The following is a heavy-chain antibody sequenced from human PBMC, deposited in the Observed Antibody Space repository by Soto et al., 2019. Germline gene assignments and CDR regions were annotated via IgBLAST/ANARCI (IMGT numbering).Heavy chain of an antibody. D-gene: IGHD2-2*01. CDR3: ARDLSIGRPHFDP. J-gene: IGHJ5*02. CDR1: GFGFSGSG. CDR2: IWYDGTKK. Sequence: GGSLRLSCAASGFGFSGSGFHWVRQAPGKRPEWVSVIWYDGTKKYYADSVRGRFTISKDDSKDTLYLQMDSLRPEDTAVYYCARDLSIGRPHFDPWGQGTLVTVSS. V-gene: IGHV3-33*01.